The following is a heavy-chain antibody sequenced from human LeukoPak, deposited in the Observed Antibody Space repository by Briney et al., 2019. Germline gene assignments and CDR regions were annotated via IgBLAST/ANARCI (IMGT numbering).Heavy chain of an antibody. CDR2: ISYDGSNK. CDR3: AKAAAAPGFDF. J-gene: IGHJ4*02. D-gene: IGHD6-13*01. CDR1: GFTFSNYG. Sequence: PGGSLRLSCAASGFTFSNYGIHWVRQAPGKGLEWVAVISYDGSNKYYADSVKGRFTISKDNSKNTIYLQMNSLRAEDTALYYCAKAAAAPGFDFWGQGTLVTVSS. V-gene: IGHV3-30*18.